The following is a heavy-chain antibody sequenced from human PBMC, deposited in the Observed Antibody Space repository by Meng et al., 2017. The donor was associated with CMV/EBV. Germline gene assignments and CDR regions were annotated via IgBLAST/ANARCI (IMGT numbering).Heavy chain of an antibody. Sequence: ASVKVSCKASGYTFTGYYMHWVRQAPGQGLEWMGWINPNSGGTNYAQKFQGRVTMTRDTSFSTAYMELSRLRSDDTAVYYCARETYYYDSSGYYYSNWGQGTLVT. V-gene: IGHV1-2*02. CDR3: ARETYYYDSSGYYYSN. J-gene: IGHJ4*02. CDR2: INPNSGGT. CDR1: GYTFTGYY. D-gene: IGHD3-22*01.